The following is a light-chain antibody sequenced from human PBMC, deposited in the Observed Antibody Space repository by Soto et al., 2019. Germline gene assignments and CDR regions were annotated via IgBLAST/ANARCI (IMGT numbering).Light chain of an antibody. CDR3: MQALQTPPGT. V-gene: IGKV2-28*01. J-gene: IGKJ4*01. CDR2: LGS. Sequence: DIVMTQSPLSLPVTPGEPAPISCRSSQSLLHSNGYNYLDWYLQKPGQSPQLLIYLGSNRASGVPDRFSGSGSGTDFTLKISRVEAEDVGVYYCMQALQTPPGTFGGGTKVDIK. CDR1: QSLLHSNGYNY.